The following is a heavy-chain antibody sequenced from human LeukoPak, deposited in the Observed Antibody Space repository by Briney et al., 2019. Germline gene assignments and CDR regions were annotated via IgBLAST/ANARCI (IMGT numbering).Heavy chain of an antibody. CDR2: IYYSGST. Sequence: PSETLSLTCTVSVGSISSSSYYWVWIRQPPGQGLEWIGCIYYSGSTYYNPSLKSRVTISVDTSKNQFSLKLSSVTAADTAVYYCARLTPVAGPVWGQGTLVTVSS. D-gene: IGHD6-19*01. V-gene: IGHV4-39*01. CDR3: ARLTPVAGPV. CDR1: VGSISSSSYY. J-gene: IGHJ4*02.